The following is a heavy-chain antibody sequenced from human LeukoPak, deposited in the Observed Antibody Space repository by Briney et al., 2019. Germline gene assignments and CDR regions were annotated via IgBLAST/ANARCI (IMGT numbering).Heavy chain of an antibody. D-gene: IGHD2-21*02. J-gene: IGHJ3*02. CDR1: GGTFSSYA. Sequence: SVKVSCKASGGTFSSYAISWVRQAPGQGLEWMGGIIPIFGTANYAQKFQGRVTITADESTGTAYMELSSLRSEDTAVYYCARLPLGTYCGGDCRFDIWGQGTMVTVSS. V-gene: IGHV1-69*13. CDR3: ARLPLGTYCGGDCRFDI. CDR2: IIPIFGTA.